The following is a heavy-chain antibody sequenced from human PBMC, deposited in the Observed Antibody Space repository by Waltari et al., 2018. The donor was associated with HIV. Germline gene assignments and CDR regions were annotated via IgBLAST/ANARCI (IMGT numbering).Heavy chain of an antibody. CDR3: AVGYPTSGGDDS. V-gene: IGHV1-69*01. J-gene: IGHJ5*01. D-gene: IGHD3-16*01. Sequence: VQLVQSGGEVKKPGSSVRVSCKATGGTYTRASTLWVRQAPGQGLEWLGGVIPLFGTPSYAKKVQGRVTITADESTSTVYMELRRLTSEDTTMIYCAVGYPTSGGDDSWGQGTLVIVSS. CDR1: GGTYTRAS. CDR2: VIPLFGTP.